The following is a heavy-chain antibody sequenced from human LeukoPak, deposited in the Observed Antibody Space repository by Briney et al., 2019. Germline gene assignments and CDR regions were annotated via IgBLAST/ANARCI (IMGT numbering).Heavy chain of an antibody. Sequence: PGGSLRLSCAASGFTFSSYAMSWVRQAPGKGLEWVSAISGSGGSTYYADSVKDRFTISRDNSKNTLYLQMNSLRAEDTAVYYCASSVETLYYFDYWGQGTLVTVSS. J-gene: IGHJ4*02. D-gene: IGHD5-18*01. CDR1: GFTFSSYA. CDR3: ASSVETLYYFDY. CDR2: ISGSGGST. V-gene: IGHV3-23*01.